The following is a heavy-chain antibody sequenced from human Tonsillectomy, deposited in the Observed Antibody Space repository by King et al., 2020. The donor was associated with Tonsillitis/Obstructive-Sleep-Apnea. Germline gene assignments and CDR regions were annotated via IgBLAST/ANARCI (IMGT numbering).Heavy chain of an antibody. CDR3: AKSNSSWSGDY. V-gene: IGHV3-23*04. CDR1: GFTFTSYA. D-gene: IGHD6-13*01. Sequence: VQLVESGGGLVQPGGSLRLSCAASGFTFTSYARSWVRQAPGKGLEGVSAISGRGGSTYYADSVKGRFTISRDNSKNTLYLQMNSLRAEDTAIYYCAKSNSSWSGDYWGQGTLVTVSS. CDR2: ISGRGGST. J-gene: IGHJ4*02.